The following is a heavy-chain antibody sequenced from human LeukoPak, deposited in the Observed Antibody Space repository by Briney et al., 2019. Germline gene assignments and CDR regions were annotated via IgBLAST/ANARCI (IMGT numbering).Heavy chain of an antibody. CDR2: MNPNSGNT. CDR3: ARGAEGALLRFLEWFGQEAYYFDY. Sequence: ASVKVSCKASGYTFTTYDVNWVRQAPGQGLEWMGWMNPNSGNTGFAKKFQGRLTMTTNTSIKTAYMELSSLRSEDTALYYCARGAEGALLRFLEWFGQEAYYFDYWGQGTLVTVSS. CDR1: GYTFTTYD. D-gene: IGHD3-3*01. V-gene: IGHV1-8*01. J-gene: IGHJ4*02.